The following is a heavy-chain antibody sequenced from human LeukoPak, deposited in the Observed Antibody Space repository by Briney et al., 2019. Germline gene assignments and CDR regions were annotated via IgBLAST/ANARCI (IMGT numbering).Heavy chain of an antibody. V-gene: IGHV1-69*05. Sequence: ASVNVSCKASGDTLSSYAISWVRQPPGQGLEWMGGIIPIFGTANYAQKFQGRVTITTDESTSTAYMELSSLRSEDTAVYYCARSSLGSGYYYPADHDYWGQGTLVTVSS. D-gene: IGHD3-3*01. CDR1: GDTLSSYA. CDR2: IIPIFGTA. J-gene: IGHJ4*02. CDR3: ARSSLGSGYYYPADHDY.